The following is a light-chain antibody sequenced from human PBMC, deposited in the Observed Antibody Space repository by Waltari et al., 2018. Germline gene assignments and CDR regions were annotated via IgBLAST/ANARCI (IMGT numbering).Light chain of an antibody. CDR3: LQDYSYPWT. Sequence: AIQMTQSPSSLSASVGDRVTITCRASQGIRNDLGWYQQRPGKVPKLLIYGSSTLQSGVPSRFSGSGFGTDFTLTINSLQPEDFATYYCLQDYSYPWTFGQGTKVEIK. J-gene: IGKJ1*01. CDR2: GSS. CDR1: QGIRND. V-gene: IGKV1-6*01.